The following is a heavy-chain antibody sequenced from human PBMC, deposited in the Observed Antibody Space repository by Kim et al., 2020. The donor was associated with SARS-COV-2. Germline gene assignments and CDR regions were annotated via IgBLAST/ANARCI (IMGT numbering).Heavy chain of an antibody. D-gene: IGHD3-22*01. CDR3: ARASFFYDSSGYHFDY. V-gene: IGHV1-69*04. Sequence: KFPGRDTITADKSTSTAYMELSSLRSEDTAVYYCARASFFYDSSGYHFDYWGQGTLVTVSS. J-gene: IGHJ4*02.